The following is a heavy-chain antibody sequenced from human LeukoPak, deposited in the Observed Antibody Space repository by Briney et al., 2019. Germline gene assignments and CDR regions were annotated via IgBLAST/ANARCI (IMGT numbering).Heavy chain of an antibody. CDR1: GASISSSTDY. J-gene: IGHJ5*02. CDR2: IYYSGST. V-gene: IGHV4-39*01. D-gene: IGHD1-14*01. Sequence: SETLSLTCTVSGASISSSTDYWGWIRQPPGKGLEWIANIYYSGSTYYNPSLKSRVTLSVDTSKNQFSLKLSSVTAADTAVYYCAGLIRPGWFDPWGQGTLVTVSS. CDR3: AGLIRPGWFDP.